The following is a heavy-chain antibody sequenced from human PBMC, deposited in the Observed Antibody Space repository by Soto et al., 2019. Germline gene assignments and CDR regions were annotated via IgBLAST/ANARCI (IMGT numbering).Heavy chain of an antibody. CDR3: AKDRASSGYDFDY. D-gene: IGHD3-22*01. Sequence: GGSLRLSCAASGFTFSSYGMHWVRQAPGKGLEWVAVISYDRSNKYYADSVKGRFTISRDNSKNTLYLQMNSLRAEDTAVYYCAKDRASSGYDFDYWGQGTLVTVSS. J-gene: IGHJ4*02. V-gene: IGHV3-30*18. CDR1: GFTFSSYG. CDR2: ISYDRSNK.